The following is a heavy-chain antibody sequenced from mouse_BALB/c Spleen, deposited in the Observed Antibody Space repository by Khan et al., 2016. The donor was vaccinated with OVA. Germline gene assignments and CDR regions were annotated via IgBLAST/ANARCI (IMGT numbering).Heavy chain of an antibody. Sequence: EVQLQESGPSLVKPSQTLSLTCSATGDSITSGYWNWIRKFPGNKLEYMGYISYSGSTNYNPYFISRISIIREKYKNQTYSQLISVTTEDTATYYCARSGRYDGWGQGTLVTVSA. V-gene: IGHV3-8*02. CDR1: GDSITSGY. CDR3: ARSGRYDG. D-gene: IGHD2-14*01. CDR2: ISYSGST. J-gene: IGHJ3*01.